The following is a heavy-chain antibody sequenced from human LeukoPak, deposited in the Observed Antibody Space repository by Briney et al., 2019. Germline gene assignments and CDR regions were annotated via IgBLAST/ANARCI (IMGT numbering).Heavy chain of an antibody. Sequence: PGGSLRLSCAASKFIFSNYAMSWVRQAPGKGLDWVSTISGSGTSTYYADSVKGRFTISRDNSKNTLYLQMNSLRAEDTAVYYCAKHVLREFTMIVVVITGPTDYWGQGTLVTVSS. CDR3: AKHVLREFTMIVVVITGPTDY. D-gene: IGHD3-22*01. V-gene: IGHV3-23*01. CDR2: ISGSGTST. CDR1: KFIFSNYA. J-gene: IGHJ4*02.